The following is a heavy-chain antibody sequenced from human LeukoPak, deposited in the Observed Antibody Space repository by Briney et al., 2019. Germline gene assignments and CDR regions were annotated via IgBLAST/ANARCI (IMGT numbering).Heavy chain of an antibody. CDR1: GFTVSSNC. D-gene: IGHD6-19*01. V-gene: IGHV3-66*02. CDR3: ARVSSPGWLDLDY. J-gene: IGHJ4*02. Sequence: GGSLRLSCAACGFTVSSNCMSWVRQAPGKGLEWVSVIYSGGSTYYADSVKGRFTISRDNSKNTLYLQMNSLRAEDTAVYYCARVSSPGWLDLDYWGQGTLVTVSS. CDR2: IYSGGST.